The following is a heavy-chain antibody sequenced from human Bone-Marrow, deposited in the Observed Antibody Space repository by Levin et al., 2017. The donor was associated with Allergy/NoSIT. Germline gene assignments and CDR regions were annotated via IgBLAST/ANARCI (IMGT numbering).Heavy chain of an antibody. Sequence: GSLRLSCSVSGGSISSSTYSWGWIRQPPGKGLEWIGNVYYTGSTHYNPSLKSRVTISADTSKNQFSLKLSSVTAADTALYYCGRAPYYGPARPYQSDYWGQGTLVTVSS. D-gene: IGHD3-10*01. CDR1: GGSISSSTYS. CDR2: VYYTGST. V-gene: IGHV4-39*01. J-gene: IGHJ4*02. CDR3: GRAPYYGPARPYQSDY.